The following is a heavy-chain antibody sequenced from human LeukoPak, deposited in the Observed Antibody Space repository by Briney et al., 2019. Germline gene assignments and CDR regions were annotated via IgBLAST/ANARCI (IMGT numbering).Heavy chain of an antibody. CDR1: GFTLSNDW. J-gene: IGHJ4*02. CDR3: VVGGGTY. V-gene: IGHV3-74*03. Sequence: GRSLRLSCAASGFTLSNDWTHWVRQAPGKGLVWVSRISGDGSSTMYADSVKGRFTISRDNAKNTLHLQMNSLSADDTAVYYCVVGGGTYWGQGTLVTVSS. D-gene: IGHD1-26*01. CDR2: ISGDGSST.